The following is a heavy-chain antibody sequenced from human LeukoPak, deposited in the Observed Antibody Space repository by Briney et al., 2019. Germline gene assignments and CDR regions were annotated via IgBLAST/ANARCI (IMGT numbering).Heavy chain of an antibody. Sequence: GGSLRLSCAASGFTFDDYAMHWVRQAPGKGLEWVSGINWNGGSTGYADSVKGRFTISRDNAKNSLYLQMNSLRAEDTALYYCARDLYSSGWHGGDYWGQGTLVTVSS. J-gene: IGHJ4*02. CDR1: GFTFDDYA. D-gene: IGHD6-19*01. V-gene: IGHV3-20*04. CDR2: INWNGGST. CDR3: ARDLYSSGWHGGDY.